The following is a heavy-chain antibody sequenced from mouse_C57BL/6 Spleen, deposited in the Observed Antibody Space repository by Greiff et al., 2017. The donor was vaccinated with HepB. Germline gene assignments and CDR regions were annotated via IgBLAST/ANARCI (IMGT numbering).Heavy chain of an antibody. CDR3: TTTVVDYYAMDY. Sequence: EVKLMESGGGLVQPGGSMKLSCAASGFTFSDAWMDWVRQSPEKGLEWVAEIRNKANNHATYYAESVKGRFTISRDDSKSSVYLQMNSVRAEDTGIYYCTTTVVDYYAMDYWGQGTSVTVSS. D-gene: IGHD1-1*01. J-gene: IGHJ4*01. CDR1: GFTFSDAW. CDR2: IRNKANNHAT. V-gene: IGHV6-6*01.